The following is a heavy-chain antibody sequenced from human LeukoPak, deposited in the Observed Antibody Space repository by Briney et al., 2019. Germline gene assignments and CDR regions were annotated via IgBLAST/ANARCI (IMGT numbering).Heavy chain of an antibody. CDR2: IYPGDSDT. Sequence: GESLKISCKGSGYSFTSYWIGWVRQMPGKGLEWMGIIYPGDSDTRYSPSFQGQVTISADKSISTAYLQWSSLKASDTAMYYCARHWLVAGTATYYYYGMDVWGQGTTVTVSS. D-gene: IGHD5-12*01. CDR3: ARHWLVAGTATYYYYGMDV. CDR1: GYSFTSYW. J-gene: IGHJ6*02. V-gene: IGHV5-51*01.